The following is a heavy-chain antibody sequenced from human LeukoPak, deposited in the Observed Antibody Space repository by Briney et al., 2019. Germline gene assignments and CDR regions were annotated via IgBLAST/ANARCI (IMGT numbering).Heavy chain of an antibody. CDR1: GYTFTSYY. Sequence: GSVKDSCKASGYTFTSYYMHWVRQAPGQGLEWMGIINPSDGSTSNAQKFQDRVTMTREMSTSTVYMAASGLRSEDRAVYYCAIERRGDTAMVTLDYWGQGTLVTVSS. D-gene: IGHD5-18*01. CDR2: INPSDGST. V-gene: IGHV1-46*01. J-gene: IGHJ4*02. CDR3: AIERRGDTAMVTLDY.